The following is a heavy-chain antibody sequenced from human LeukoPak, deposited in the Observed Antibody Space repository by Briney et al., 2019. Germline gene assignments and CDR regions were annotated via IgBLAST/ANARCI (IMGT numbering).Heavy chain of an antibody. D-gene: IGHD3-16*01. CDR3: TTDWGVLADN. CDR1: GFTFANAY. J-gene: IGHJ4*02. CDR2: IINKGGGGAA. V-gene: IGHV3-15*01. Sequence: PGGSLRLSCAASGFTFANAYMSWVRQAPEKGLEWVGRIINKGGGGAADYTAPVKGRFTISRDDSKNTLYLQMNSLKPEDTAVYYCTTDWGVLADNWGQGTLVTVSS.